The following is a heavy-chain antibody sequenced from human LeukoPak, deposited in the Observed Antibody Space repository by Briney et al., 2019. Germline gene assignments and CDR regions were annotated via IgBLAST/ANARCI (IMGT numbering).Heavy chain of an antibody. D-gene: IGHD2-2*01. CDR1: GYTFNSYG. CDR2: ISAYNGNT. Sequence: GSVKVSCKASGYTFNSYGVSWVRQAPGQGLEWMGWISAYNGNTNYSQKLQGRVTMTTDTSTRTAYMELRSLRSDDTAVYYCAREWKYCRSTSCGYYFDYWGQGTLVTVSS. V-gene: IGHV1-18*01. CDR3: AREWKYCRSTSCGYYFDY. J-gene: IGHJ4*02.